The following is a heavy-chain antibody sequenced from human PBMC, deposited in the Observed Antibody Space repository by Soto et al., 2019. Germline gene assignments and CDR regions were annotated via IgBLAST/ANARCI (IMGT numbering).Heavy chain of an antibody. CDR3: ARLADCSGGSCYGYYYYYYGMDV. V-gene: IGHV5-51*01. Sequence: GESLKISCKGSGYSFTSYWIGWVRQMPGKGLEWMGIIYPGDSDTRYSPSFQGQVTTSADKSISTAYLQWSSLKASDTAMYYCARLADCSGGSCYGYYYYYYGMDVWGQGTTVTVSS. J-gene: IGHJ6*02. CDR1: GYSFTSYW. D-gene: IGHD2-15*01. CDR2: IYPGDSDT.